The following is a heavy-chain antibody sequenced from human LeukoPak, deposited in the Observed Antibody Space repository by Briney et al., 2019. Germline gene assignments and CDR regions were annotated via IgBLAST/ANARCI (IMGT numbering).Heavy chain of an antibody. Sequence: ASVKVSCKASGYSFSNYGISWVRQAPGQGLEWMGWISAYNGNRNYAQKLQARVTMTTDTSTSTAYMELRSLRSDDTAVYYCARGTITMVRGVIQSVHFDYWGQGTLVTVSS. CDR2: ISAYNGNR. D-gene: IGHD3-10*01. J-gene: IGHJ4*02. CDR1: GYSFSNYG. V-gene: IGHV1-18*01. CDR3: ARGTITMVRGVIQSVHFDY.